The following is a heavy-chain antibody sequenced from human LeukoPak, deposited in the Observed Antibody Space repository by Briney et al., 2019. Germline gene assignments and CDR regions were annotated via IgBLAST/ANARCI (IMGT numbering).Heavy chain of an antibody. V-gene: IGHV1-18*01. CDR3: ARDSFTYYDFWSGVRGGYYYYMDV. D-gene: IGHD3-3*01. CDR1: GYTFTSYG. J-gene: IGHJ6*03. CDR2: ISAYNGNI. Sequence: GASVKVSCKASGYTFTSYGISWVRQAPGQGLEWMGWISAYNGNINYAQKLQGRVTMTTDTSTSTAYMELRGLRSDDTAVYYCARDSFTYYDFWSGVRGGYYYYMDVWGKGTTVTVSS.